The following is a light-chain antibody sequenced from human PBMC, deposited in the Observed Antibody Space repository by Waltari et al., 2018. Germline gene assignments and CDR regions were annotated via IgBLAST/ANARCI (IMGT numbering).Light chain of an antibody. J-gene: IGLJ1*01. V-gene: IGLV2-8*01. CDR3: SSSATGGSYFV. Sequence: QSALTQPPSASGSPGPSVTISCTGTSSAVVVDNFSSLYQQYPGKAPKRLISEVSKRPSGVPNRFSGSKSGNTASLTVSGLQAEDEADYYCSSSATGGSYFVFGTGTRVTVL. CDR2: EVS. CDR1: SSAVVVDNF.